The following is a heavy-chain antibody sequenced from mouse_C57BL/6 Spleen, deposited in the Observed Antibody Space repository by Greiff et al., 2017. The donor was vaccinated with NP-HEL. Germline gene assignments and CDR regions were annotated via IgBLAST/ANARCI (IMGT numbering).Heavy chain of an antibody. Sequence: QVQLQQSGAELVMPGASVKLSCKASGYTFTSYWMHWVKQRPGQGLEWIGEIDPSDSYTNYNQKFKGKSTLTVDKSSSTAYMQLSSLTSEDSAVYYCASSPYDGYYPFDYWGQGTTLTVSS. D-gene: IGHD2-3*01. CDR1: GYTFTSYW. CDR3: ASSPYDGYYPFDY. V-gene: IGHV1-69*01. J-gene: IGHJ2*01. CDR2: IDPSDSYT.